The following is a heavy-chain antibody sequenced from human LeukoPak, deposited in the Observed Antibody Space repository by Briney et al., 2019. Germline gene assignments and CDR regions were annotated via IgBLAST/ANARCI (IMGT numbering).Heavy chain of an antibody. Sequence: PGRSLRLSCAASGLTFRSYGMHWVRQAPGKGLEWVAVISYDGSNKYILDSVKGRFTISRDNSKNTLYLQMNSLRPEDTAVYYCAKDGVGNSGAFDIWGQGTMVTVSS. J-gene: IGHJ3*02. CDR2: ISYDGSNK. CDR3: AKDGVGNSGAFDI. V-gene: IGHV3-30*18. D-gene: IGHD3-10*01. CDR1: GLTFRSYG.